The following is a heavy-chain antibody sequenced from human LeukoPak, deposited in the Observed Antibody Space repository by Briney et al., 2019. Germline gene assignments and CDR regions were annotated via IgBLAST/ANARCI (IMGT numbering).Heavy chain of an antibody. D-gene: IGHD1-26*01. Sequence: GESLKTSCKASGYTFTTYWIGWVRQMPGRGLEWMGIIYPPDSDTRYSPSFQGQVTISADKSISTAYLQWSSLKASDTPMYYCARWDRRGPFDSWGQGTLVTVSS. CDR2: IYPPDSDT. CDR3: ARWDRRGPFDS. CDR1: GYTFTTYW. V-gene: IGHV5-51*01. J-gene: IGHJ4*02.